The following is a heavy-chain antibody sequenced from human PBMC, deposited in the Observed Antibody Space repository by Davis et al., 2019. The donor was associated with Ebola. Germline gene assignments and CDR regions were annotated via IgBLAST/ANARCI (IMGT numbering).Heavy chain of an antibody. V-gene: IGHV3-74*01. J-gene: IGHJ5*01. Sequence: HTGGSLRLSCAASGFTFSSYWMHWVRQAPGKGLVWVSRINSDGSSTSYADSVKGRFTISRDNAKNSLYLQMNSLRAEDTAVYYCARDPGAAAINWFDSWGQGTLVTVSS. CDR3: ARDPGAAAINWFDS. CDR1: GFTFSSYW. CDR2: INSDGSST. D-gene: IGHD6-13*01.